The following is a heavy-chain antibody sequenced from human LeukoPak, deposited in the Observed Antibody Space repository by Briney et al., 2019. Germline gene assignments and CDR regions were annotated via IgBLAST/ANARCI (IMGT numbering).Heavy chain of an antibody. CDR1: GFTVSSNY. D-gene: IGHD2-2*01. V-gene: IGHV3-66*01. CDR2: IYSGGST. CDR3: ARGPVVPAATYYYYGMDV. Sequence: GGSLRLSCAASGFTVSSNYMSWVRQAPGKGLEWVSVIYSGGSTYYADSVKGRFTISRDNSKNTLYLQMNSLRAEDTAVYYCARGPVVPAATYYYYGMDVWGQGTTVTVSS. J-gene: IGHJ6*02.